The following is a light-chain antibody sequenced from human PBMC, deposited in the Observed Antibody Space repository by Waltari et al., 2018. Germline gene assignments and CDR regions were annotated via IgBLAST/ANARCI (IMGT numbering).Light chain of an antibody. Sequence: DIQMTQSPSSVSASVGDRVTITCRASQGISSSLAWYQQKPGKAPKLMISAASNLRSGVPSRFSGRGSGTNFTLTISSLQPEDFATYFCQQATSFPITFGQGTRLEIK. J-gene: IGKJ5*01. CDR1: QGISSS. CDR2: AAS. CDR3: QQATSFPIT. V-gene: IGKV1-12*01.